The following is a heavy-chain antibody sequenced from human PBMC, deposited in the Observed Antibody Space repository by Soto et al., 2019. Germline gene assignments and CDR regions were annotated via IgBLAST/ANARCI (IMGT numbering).Heavy chain of an antibody. CDR2: MDAVHSDA. V-gene: IGHV5-51*01. D-gene: IGHD2-15*01. CDR1: VYSFTSYW. J-gene: IGHJ4*02. Sequence: ESLKIACKGSVYSFTSYWIGWLREMRGKGLEVIVIMDAVHSDARYSPSFQGRAATTPDKSSDTAYMQWSSLEASDTAMFYCARHVGCSGGLCYNDYWGQGTMVTVSS. CDR3: ARHVGCSGGLCYNDY.